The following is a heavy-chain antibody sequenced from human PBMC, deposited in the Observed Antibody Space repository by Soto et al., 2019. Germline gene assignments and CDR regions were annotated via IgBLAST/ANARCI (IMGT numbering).Heavy chain of an antibody. D-gene: IGHD6-19*01. Sequence: SVKVSCKASGGTFSSYAISWVRQAPGQGLEWMGGIIPIFGTANYAQKFQGRVTITADESTSTAYMELSSLRSEDTAVYYCARAPYSSGWYKIYYFDYWGQGTLVTVSS. CDR1: GGTFSSYA. V-gene: IGHV1-69*13. CDR3: ARAPYSSGWYKIYYFDY. J-gene: IGHJ4*02. CDR2: IIPIFGTA.